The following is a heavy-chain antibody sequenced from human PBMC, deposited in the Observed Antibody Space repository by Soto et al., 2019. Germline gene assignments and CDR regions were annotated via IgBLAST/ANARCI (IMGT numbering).Heavy chain of an antibody. CDR3: AKDGGHGARMHICGMDV. D-gene: IGHD2-21*01. Sequence: ASVKVSCKASGYTFTNYDINWVRQATGQGLEWMGKINPKSGSTGYPQKFQDRVTMTRDSSISTAYMELRSLRSDDTAVYYCAKDGGHGARMHICGMDVWGQGTTVTVS. CDR1: GYTFTNYD. V-gene: IGHV1-8*01. J-gene: IGHJ6*02. CDR2: INPKSGST.